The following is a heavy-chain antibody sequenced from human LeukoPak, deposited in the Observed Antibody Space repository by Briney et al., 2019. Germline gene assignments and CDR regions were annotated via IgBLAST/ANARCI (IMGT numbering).Heavy chain of an antibody. CDR3: AGSAPSYYYYYMDV. J-gene: IGHJ6*03. CDR1: GGTFSSYA. CDR2: IIPIFGTA. Sequence: GASVKVSCKASGGTFSSYAISWVRQAHGQGLEWMGEIIPIFGTANYAQKFQGRVTITADKSTSTAYMELSSLRSEDTAVYYCAGSAPSYYYYYMDVWGKGTTVTVSS. V-gene: IGHV1-69*06. D-gene: IGHD6-6*01.